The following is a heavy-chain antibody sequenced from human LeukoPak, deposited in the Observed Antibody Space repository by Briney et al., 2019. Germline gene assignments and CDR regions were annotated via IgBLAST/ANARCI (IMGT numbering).Heavy chain of an antibody. CDR1: GFTFSSFA. D-gene: IGHD1-1*01. J-gene: IGHJ4*02. V-gene: IGHV3-30-3*01. CDR2: ISYDGSNK. CDR3: ARGTGTRVAPYYFDH. Sequence: GSSLRLSCAASGFTFSSFAMHWVRQAPGKGLEWVAVISYDGSNKYYADSVKGRFTISRDNSKNTLYLQMNSLRTEDTAMYYCARGTGTRVAPYYFDHWGQGTLVTVSS.